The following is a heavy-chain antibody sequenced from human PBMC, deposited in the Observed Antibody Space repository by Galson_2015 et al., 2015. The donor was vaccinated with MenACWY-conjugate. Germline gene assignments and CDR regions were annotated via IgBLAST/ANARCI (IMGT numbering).Heavy chain of an antibody. CDR1: GGTFSNYA. J-gene: IGHJ6*02. D-gene: IGHD3-3*01. Sequence: CKASGGTFSNYAISWVRQAPGQGLEWMGGIIPIFPRADYAQNFQGRVTITADESTSTAYMELSSLRSEDTAVYYCARLAGEFWSGYNISFYYGLDVWGQGTLVTVSS. V-gene: IGHV1-69*01. CDR3: ARLAGEFWSGYNISFYYGLDV. CDR2: IIPIFPRA.